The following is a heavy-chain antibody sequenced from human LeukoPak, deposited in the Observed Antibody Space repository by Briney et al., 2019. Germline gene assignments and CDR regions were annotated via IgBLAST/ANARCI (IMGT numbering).Heavy chain of an antibody. CDR3: ARGHPPNLDV. CDR2: AYYNGNT. V-gene: IGHV4-59*01. J-gene: IGHJ6*02. CDR1: GGSIGTDH. Sequence: SETLSLTCTVSGGSIGTDHWSWIRQPPGKGLDWIGYAYYNGNTNYNPSLNSRVTISVDTSNNQFSLRLTSVTTADTAVYYCARGHPPNLDVWGRGTTVTVSS.